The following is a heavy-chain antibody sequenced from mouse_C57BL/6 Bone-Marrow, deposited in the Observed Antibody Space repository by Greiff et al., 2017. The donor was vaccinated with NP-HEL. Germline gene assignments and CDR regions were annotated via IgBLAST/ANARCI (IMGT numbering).Heavy chain of an antibody. J-gene: IGHJ2*01. D-gene: IGHD2-4*01. CDR1: GYSITSGYY. CDR2: ISYDGSN. CDR3: ARWDDYDDY. Sequence: VQLKESGPGLVKPSQSLSLTCSVTGYSITSGYYWNWIRQFPGNKLEWMGYISYDGSNNYNPSLKNRISITRDTSKNQFFLKLNSVTTEDTATYYCARWDDYDDYWGQGTTLTVSS. V-gene: IGHV3-6*01.